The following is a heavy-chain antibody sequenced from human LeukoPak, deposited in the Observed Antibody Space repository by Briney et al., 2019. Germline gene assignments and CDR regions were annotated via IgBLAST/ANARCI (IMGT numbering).Heavy chain of an antibody. CDR1: GYTLTELS. V-gene: IGHV1-24*01. D-gene: IGHD2-2*01. CDR3: ATELRYQIGHYFDY. Sequence: ASVKVSCKVSGYTLTELSMHWVRQAPGKGLEWMGGFDPVDGETIYAQKFQGRVTMTEDTSTDTAYMELSSLRSEDTAVYYCATELRYQIGHYFDYWGQGTLVTVSS. CDR2: FDPVDGET. J-gene: IGHJ4*02.